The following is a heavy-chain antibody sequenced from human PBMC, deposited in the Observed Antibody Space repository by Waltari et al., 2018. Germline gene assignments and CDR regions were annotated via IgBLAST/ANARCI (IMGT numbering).Heavy chain of an antibody. Sequence: QVPLVQSGAELKKPGASVKVSSQASGFPFTDFYLHWVRPAPGQGLEWMGRISPNSGATDYAQKFQGRVTMTRDTSISTAYLELSRLRSDDTATYYCARKTSHYDYWGPGTLVTVSS. D-gene: IGHD2-2*01. CDR1: GFPFTDFY. V-gene: IGHV1-2*06. CDR3: ARKTSHYDY. J-gene: IGHJ4*02. CDR2: ISPNSGAT.